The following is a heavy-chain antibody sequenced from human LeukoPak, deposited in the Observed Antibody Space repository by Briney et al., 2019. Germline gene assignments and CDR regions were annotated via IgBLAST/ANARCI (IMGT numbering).Heavy chain of an antibody. CDR3: AREGTAFGTDFDY. Sequence: QPGGSLRLSCAASGFTFKSYAMNWVRQAPGKGLEWVSSIGGSGGRTYYADSVTGRFTIPRDNAKNSLYLQMNSLRAEDTAVYYCAREGTAFGTDFDYWGQGTLVTVSS. J-gene: IGHJ4*02. CDR1: GFTFKSYA. CDR2: IGGSGGRT. D-gene: IGHD3-16*01. V-gene: IGHV3-23*01.